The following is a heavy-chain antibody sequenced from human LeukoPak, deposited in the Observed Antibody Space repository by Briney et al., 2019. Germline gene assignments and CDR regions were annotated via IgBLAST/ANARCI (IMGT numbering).Heavy chain of an antibody. D-gene: IGHD2-15*01. CDR1: GYTFTGYY. CDR3: ARERGGYCSGGSCYSGYFQH. CDR2: INPNSGGT. V-gene: IGHV1-2*06. Sequence: ASVKVSCKASGYTFTGYYMHWVRQAPGQGLEWMGRINPNSGGTNYAQKFQGRVTMTRDTSTSTAYMELSRLRSDDTAVYYCARERGGYCSGGSCYSGYFQHWGQGTLVTVSS. J-gene: IGHJ1*01.